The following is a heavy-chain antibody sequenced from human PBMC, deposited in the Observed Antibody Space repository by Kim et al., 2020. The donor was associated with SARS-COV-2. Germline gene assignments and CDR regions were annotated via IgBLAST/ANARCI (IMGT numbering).Heavy chain of an antibody. CDR1: GGSFSGYY. Sequence: SETLSLTCAVYGGSFSGYYWSWIRQPPGKGLEWIGEINHSGSTNYNPSLKSRVTISVDTSKNQFSLKLSSVTAADTAVYYCARGRISSNRYDYVWGRYRHYFDYWGQGTLVTVSS. J-gene: IGHJ4*02. D-gene: IGHD3-16*02. CDR3: ARGRISSNRYDYVWGRYRHYFDY. V-gene: IGHV4-34*01. CDR2: INHSGST.